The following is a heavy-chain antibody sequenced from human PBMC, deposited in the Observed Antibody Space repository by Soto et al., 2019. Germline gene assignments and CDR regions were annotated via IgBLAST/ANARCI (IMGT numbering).Heavy chain of an antibody. CDR1: GYTFTSYY. Sequence: GASVKVSCKASGYTFTSYYMHWVRQAPGQGLEWMGIINPSGGSTSYAQKFQGRVTMTRDTSTSTVYMELSSLRSEDTAVYYCARDIGDGYTVYYFDYWGQGTLVTVSS. V-gene: IGHV1-46*01. CDR3: ARDIGDGYTVYYFDY. D-gene: IGHD5-12*01. J-gene: IGHJ4*02. CDR2: INPSGGST.